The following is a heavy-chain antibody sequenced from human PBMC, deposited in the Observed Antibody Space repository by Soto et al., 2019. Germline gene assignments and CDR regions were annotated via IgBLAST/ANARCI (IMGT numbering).Heavy chain of an antibody. CDR1: GFTFSSYW. Sequence: DVQLVESGGGLVQPGGSLRLSCAASGFTFSSYWMSWVRQAPGKGLEWVANIKQDGSENYYVDSVRGRLTISRDNAKNSLYLQMNSLRAEDTAVYYCVRDSEGSYGYGPFDYWGQGTLVTVSS. J-gene: IGHJ4*02. D-gene: IGHD5-18*01. CDR3: VRDSEGSYGYGPFDY. V-gene: IGHV3-7*03. CDR2: IKQDGSEN.